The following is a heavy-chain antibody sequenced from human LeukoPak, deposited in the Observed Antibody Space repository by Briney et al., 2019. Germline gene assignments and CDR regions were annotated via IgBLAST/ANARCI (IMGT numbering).Heavy chain of an antibody. CDR1: GFTFSSYA. D-gene: IGHD3-10*01. CDR3: AKAGSGSYYNYGFDY. V-gene: IGHV3-23*01. J-gene: IGHJ4*02. Sequence: GGSLRLSCAASGFTFSSYAMSWVRQAPGKGLEWVSAISGSGGSTYYADPVKGRFTISRDNSKSTLYLQMNSLRAEDTAVYYCAKAGSGSYYNYGFDYWGQGTLVTVSS. CDR2: ISGSGGST.